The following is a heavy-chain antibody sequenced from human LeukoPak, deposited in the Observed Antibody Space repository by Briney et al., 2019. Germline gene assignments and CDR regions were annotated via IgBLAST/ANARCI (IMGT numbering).Heavy chain of an antibody. D-gene: IGHD2-2*01. CDR1: GGTFSNYA. V-gene: IGHV1-69*04. J-gene: IGHJ4*02. CDR3: AREAVSVVPAATYFDY. CDR2: IIPSLAIA. Sequence: SVKVSCKASGGTFSNYAINWVRQAPGQGLEWIGRIIPSLAIANYAQKFQDRVTITTDASTSTAYMELSSLRSEDTAVYYCAREAVSVVPAATYFDYWGQGTLVTVSS.